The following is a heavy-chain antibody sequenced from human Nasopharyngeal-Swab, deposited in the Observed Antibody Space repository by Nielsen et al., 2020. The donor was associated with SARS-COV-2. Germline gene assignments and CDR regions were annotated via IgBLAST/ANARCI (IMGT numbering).Heavy chain of an antibody. CDR3: AIGAAVGTLIHGMDV. Sequence: GGSLRLSCATSGYRFTDYWIAWVRQAPGKGLECMGTIFPGDSDTRYSPSFEGRVTISVDQSITTAYLHWTSLKASDTAKYYCAIGAAVGTLIHGMDVWGQGTMVTVSS. V-gene: IGHV5-51*01. CDR2: IFPGDSDT. CDR1: GYRFTDYW. D-gene: IGHD1-26*01. J-gene: IGHJ6*02.